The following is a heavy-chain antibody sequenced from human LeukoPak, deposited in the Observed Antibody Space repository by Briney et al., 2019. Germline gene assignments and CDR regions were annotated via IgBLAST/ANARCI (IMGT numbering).Heavy chain of an antibody. CDR1: GGTFSSYA. V-gene: IGHV1-69*05. J-gene: IGHJ4*02. D-gene: IGHD6-19*01. Sequence: SVKVSCKASGGTFSSYATSWVRQAPGQGLEWMGGIIPIFGTANYAQKFQGRVTITTDESTSTAYMELSSLRSEDTAVYYCARSSNGWYGTVDYWGQGTLVTVSS. CDR2: IIPIFGTA. CDR3: ARSSNGWYGTVDY.